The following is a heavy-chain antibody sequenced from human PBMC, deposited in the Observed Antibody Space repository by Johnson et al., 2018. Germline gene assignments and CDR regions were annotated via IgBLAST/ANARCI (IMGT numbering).Heavy chain of an antibody. CDR1: GFTFSNAW. Sequence: VQLVQSGGGLVKPGGSLRLSCAASGFTFSNAWMSWVRQAPGKGLEWVGRIKSKTDGGTTDYAAPVKGRFTISRDDSKNTLYLQMNSLKTEDTAVYYCTTVTVGATFPGYYYYGMDVWGQGTTVTVSS. V-gene: IGHV3-15*01. D-gene: IGHD1-26*01. CDR3: TTVTVGATFPGYYYYGMDV. J-gene: IGHJ6*02. CDR2: IKSKTDGGTT.